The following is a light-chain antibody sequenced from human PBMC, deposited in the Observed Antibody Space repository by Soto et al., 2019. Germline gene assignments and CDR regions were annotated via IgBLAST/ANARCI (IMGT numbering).Light chain of an antibody. CDR1: QSVGSY. J-gene: IGKJ1*01. CDR2: DAS. CDR3: QQYLVTPWT. Sequence: PGEIATLSCMASQSVGSYLAWYQQKPGQAPRLLIYDASNRATGIPARFSGSGSGTDFTLTISSLEPEDFAVYYCQQYLVTPWTFGQGTKVDIK. V-gene: IGKV3-11*01.